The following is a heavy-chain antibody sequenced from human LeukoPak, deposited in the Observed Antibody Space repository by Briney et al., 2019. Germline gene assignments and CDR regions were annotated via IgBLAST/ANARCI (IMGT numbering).Heavy chain of an antibody. V-gene: IGHV3-30*03. CDR3: RMDYSSSDY. Sequence: PGGSLRLSFAASGFTFSSYGMHWVRQAPGKGLEWVAVISYDGSNKYYADSVKGRFTISRDNSKNTLYLQMNSLRAEDTAVYYCRMDYSSSDYWGQGTLVTVSS. CDR1: GFTFSSYG. J-gene: IGHJ4*02. D-gene: IGHD6-6*01. CDR2: ISYDGSNK.